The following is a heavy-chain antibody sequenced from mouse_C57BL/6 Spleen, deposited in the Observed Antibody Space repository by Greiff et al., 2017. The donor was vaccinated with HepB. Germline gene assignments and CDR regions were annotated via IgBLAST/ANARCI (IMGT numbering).Heavy chain of an antibody. CDR1: GFTFSSYA. CDR3: TREELRHWYFDV. D-gene: IGHD1-2*01. Sequence: EVQLVESGEGLVKPGGSLKLSCAASGFTFSSYAMSWVRQTPEKRLEWVAYISSGGDYIYYADTVKGRFTISRDNARNTLYLQISSLKSEDTAMYYCTREELRHWYFDVWGTGTTVTVSS. J-gene: IGHJ1*03. CDR2: ISSGGDYI. V-gene: IGHV5-9-1*02.